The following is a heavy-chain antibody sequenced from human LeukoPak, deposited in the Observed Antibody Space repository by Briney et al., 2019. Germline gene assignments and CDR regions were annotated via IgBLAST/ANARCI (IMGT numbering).Heavy chain of an antibody. Sequence: SQTLSLTCAISGDSVSGNSVAWHWITQSPSRALEWLGRTYYTSERHNDYAVAVKSRITIHPDTPKNQVSLHLNSVTPDDTAVYYCARENRNAFDFWGQGTMVTVSS. CDR2: TYYTSERHN. CDR1: GDSVSGNSVA. CDR3: ARENRNAFDF. J-gene: IGHJ3*01. V-gene: IGHV6-1*01.